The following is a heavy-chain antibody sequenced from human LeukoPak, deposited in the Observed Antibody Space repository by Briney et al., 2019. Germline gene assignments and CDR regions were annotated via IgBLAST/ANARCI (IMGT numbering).Heavy chain of an antibody. CDR1: GYTFTSNY. J-gene: IGHJ4*02. CDR2: IYPRDGST. D-gene: IGHD6-19*01. Sequence: ASVKVSCKASGYTFTSNYIRWVRQAPGQGLEWMGMIYPRDGSTSYAQKFQGRVTVTRDTSTSTVHMELSGLRSEDTAVYYCARGPTIRQWRTMKYYFDYWGQGTLVTVSS. CDR3: ARGPTIRQWRTMKYYFDY. V-gene: IGHV1-46*01.